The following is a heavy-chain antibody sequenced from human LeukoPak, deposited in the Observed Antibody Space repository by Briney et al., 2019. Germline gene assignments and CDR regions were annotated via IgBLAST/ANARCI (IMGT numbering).Heavy chain of an antibody. Sequence: PGGSLRLSCAASGFTFSSYSMNWVRQAPGKGLEWVSYISSSSSSTIYYADSVKGRFTISRDNAKNSLYLQMNSLRDEDTAVYYCARGAFSLKYDFWSGHWGSSKDVKGTHNRWGQGTLVTVSS. V-gene: IGHV3-48*02. J-gene: IGHJ4*02. CDR2: ISSSSSSTI. CDR1: GFTFSSYS. D-gene: IGHD3-3*01. CDR3: ARGAFSLKYDFWSGHWGSSKDVKGTHNR.